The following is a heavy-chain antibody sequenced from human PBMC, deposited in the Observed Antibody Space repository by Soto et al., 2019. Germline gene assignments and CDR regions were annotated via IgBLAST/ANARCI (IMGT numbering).Heavy chain of an antibody. CDR3: TRFGTSYDTSGFLY. D-gene: IGHD3-22*01. J-gene: IGHJ4*02. Sequence: PGGSLRLSCAASGFTFTMYWMHWVRQAPGKGLVWVSRVNSDGTGTPYADSVKGRFTVSRDNAKNTLYLEMKSLRVEDTAIYYCTRFGTSYDTSGFLYWGQGTRGTVSS. CDR1: GFTFTMYW. V-gene: IGHV3-74*01. CDR2: VNSDGTGT.